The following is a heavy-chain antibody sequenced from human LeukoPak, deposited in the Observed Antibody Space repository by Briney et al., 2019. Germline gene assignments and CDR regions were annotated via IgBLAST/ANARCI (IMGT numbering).Heavy chain of an antibody. J-gene: IGHJ6*02. Sequence: PSETLSLTCAVSGGSISSGGSSWSWIRQPPGKGLEWIGYIYHSGSTYYNPSLKSRVTISVDRSKNQFSLKLSSVTAADTAVYYCARRGYYGSGSYGTIMYYYGMDVWGQGTTVTVSS. V-gene: IGHV4-30-2*01. CDR1: GGSISSGGSS. D-gene: IGHD3-10*01. CDR2: IYHSGST. CDR3: ARRGYYGSGSYGTIMYYYGMDV.